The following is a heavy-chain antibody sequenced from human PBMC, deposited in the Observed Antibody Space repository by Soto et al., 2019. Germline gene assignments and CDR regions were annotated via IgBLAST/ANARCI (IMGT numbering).Heavy chain of an antibody. V-gene: IGHV3-23*01. CDR2: ISGSGATT. CDR3: AKDPEVVVTAPDY. CDR1: GFTFNRYA. J-gene: IGHJ4*02. D-gene: IGHD2-21*02. Sequence: GGSLRLSCAASGFTFNRYAMNWVRQAAGKGLEWVSGISGSGATTYYADSVKGRFTISRDNSKNTLYLQMNSLGAGDTAVYYCAKDPEVVVTAPDYWGQGTLVTVSS.